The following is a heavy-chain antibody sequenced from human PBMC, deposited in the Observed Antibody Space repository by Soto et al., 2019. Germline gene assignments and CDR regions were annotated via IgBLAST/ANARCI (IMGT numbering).Heavy chain of an antibody. D-gene: IGHD3-22*01. CDR1: GGTFSSYT. Sequence: QVQLVQSGAEVKKPGSSVKVSCKASGGTFSSYTISWVRQAPGQGLEWMGRIIPILGIANYAQKLQGRVTITADKSTSTAYMELRSRRSEDTAVYYCARAGNYYESGGYPFDYWGQGTLLTVSS. CDR2: IIPILGIA. CDR3: ARAGNYYESGGYPFDY. J-gene: IGHJ4*02. V-gene: IGHV1-69*02.